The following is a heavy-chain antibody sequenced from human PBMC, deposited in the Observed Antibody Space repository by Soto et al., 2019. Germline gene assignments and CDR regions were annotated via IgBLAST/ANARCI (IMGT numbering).Heavy chain of an antibody. CDR2: TYYRSRWYS. D-gene: IGHD2-15*01. CDR1: VGTVSSNRVS. Sequence: LPTVSRTCVCCVGTVSSNRVSWNWVKQSPSIGLECVARTYYRSRWYSDYAVSVRSRIDINAETSKKQVSLQLNSVTPEDTAVYYCARSEEDSDYYYHAMDVWGNATTIAVS. CDR3: ARSEEDSDYYYHAMDV. V-gene: IGHV6-1*01. J-gene: IGHJ6*04.